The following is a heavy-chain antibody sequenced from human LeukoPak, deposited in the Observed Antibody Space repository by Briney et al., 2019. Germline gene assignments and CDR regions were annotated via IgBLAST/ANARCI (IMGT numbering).Heavy chain of an antibody. D-gene: IGHD3-9*01. CDR1: GFTFSSYA. V-gene: IGHV3-23*01. J-gene: IGHJ4*02. CDR3: AKMKSSGRCFDWLLSYFDY. CDR2: ISGSGGST. Sequence: GGSLRLSCAASGFTFSSYAMSWVRQAPGKGLEWVSAISGSGGSTYYADSVKGRFTISRDNSKNTLYLQMNSLRAEDTAVYYCAKMKSSGRCFDWLLSYFDYWGQGTLVTVSS.